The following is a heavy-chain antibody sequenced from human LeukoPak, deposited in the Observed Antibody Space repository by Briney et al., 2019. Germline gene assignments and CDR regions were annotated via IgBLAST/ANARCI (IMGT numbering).Heavy chain of an antibody. CDR2: INPNSGDT. J-gene: IGHJ4*02. CDR3: AKSAQYSSAWFTGCFDY. Sequence: ASVKVSCKASGHTFSDYYMHWVRQAPGQGLEWMGWINPNSGDTHYAQMFQGRVTMTRDTSINAAYMELRRVRCDDTAVYYCAKSAQYSSAWFTGCFDYWGQGSLVTVSS. CDR1: GHTFSDYY. V-gene: IGHV1-2*02. D-gene: IGHD4-11*01.